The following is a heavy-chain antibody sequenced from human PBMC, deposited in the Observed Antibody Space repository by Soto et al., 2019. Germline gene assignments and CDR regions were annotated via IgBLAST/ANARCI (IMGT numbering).Heavy chain of an antibody. CDR1: GGSFSGYY. Sequence: PSETLSLTCAVYGGSFSGYYWSWIRQPPGKGLEWIGEINHSGSTNYNPSLKSRVTISVDTSKNQFSLKLSSVTAADTAVYYCARAVGGYCSSTSCQYFDYWGQGTLVTVSS. CDR3: ARAVGGYCSSTSCQYFDY. J-gene: IGHJ4*02. CDR2: INHSGST. V-gene: IGHV4-34*01. D-gene: IGHD2-2*01.